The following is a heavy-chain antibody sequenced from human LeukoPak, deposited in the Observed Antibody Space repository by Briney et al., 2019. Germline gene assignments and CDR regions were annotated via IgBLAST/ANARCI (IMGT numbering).Heavy chain of an antibody. D-gene: IGHD3-22*01. CDR1: GYSISSGYY. J-gene: IGHJ4*02. Sequence: PSETLSLTCIVSGYSISSGYYWGWIRQPPGKGLEWIGNIHHSGSTYYNPSLKSRVTISVDTSKNQLSLKLSSVTAADTAVYYCARGRSIVVGPFDYWGQGTLVTVSS. CDR2: IHHSGST. CDR3: ARGRSIVVGPFDY. V-gene: IGHV4-38-2*02.